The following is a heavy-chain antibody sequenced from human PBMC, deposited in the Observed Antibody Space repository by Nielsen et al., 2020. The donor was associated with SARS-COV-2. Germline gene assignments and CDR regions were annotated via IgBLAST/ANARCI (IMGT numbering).Heavy chain of an antibody. CDR1: GFSFSDYY. CDR3: ARESVAATGQIYFYGCDV. J-gene: IGHJ6*02. CDR2: ISSSSSYT. Sequence: GGSLRLSCAASGFSFSDYYMSWIRQAPGKWLEWVSYISSSSSYTNYTDSVNGRFTISTDNPKNSLYLQMNSLRVEDTAVYYCARESVAATGQIYFYGCDVWGQGTTVTGSS. V-gene: IGHV3-11*05. D-gene: IGHD6-6*01.